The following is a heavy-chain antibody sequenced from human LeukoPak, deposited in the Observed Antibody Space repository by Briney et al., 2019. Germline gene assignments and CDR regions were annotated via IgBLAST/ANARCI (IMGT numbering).Heavy chain of an antibody. V-gene: IGHV3-53*01. CDR3: ARTSEDSSGYCYF. CDR1: GFTVSSNY. D-gene: IGHD3-22*01. J-gene: IGHJ4*02. Sequence: GSLRLSCAASGFTVSSNYMSWVRQAPGKGLEWVSVIYSGGSTYYADSVKGRFTISRDNSKNTLYLQMNSLRAEDTAVYYCARTSEDSSGYCYFGGQGTLVTVSS. CDR2: IYSGGST.